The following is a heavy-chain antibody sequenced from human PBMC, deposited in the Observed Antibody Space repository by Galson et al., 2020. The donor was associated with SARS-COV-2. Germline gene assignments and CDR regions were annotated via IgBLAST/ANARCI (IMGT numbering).Heavy chain of an antibody. CDR3: ANLNDYGDYVMTQYGMDV. D-gene: IGHD4-17*01. CDR1: GGTFSSYA. V-gene: IGHV1-69*15. Sequence: KISCKASGGTFSSYAISWVRQAPGQGLEWMGRIIPIFGTANYAQTFQGRITITADESTSTAYMELSSLRSEDTAVYYCANLNDYGDYVMTQYGMDVWGQGTTVTVSS. J-gene: IGHJ6*02. CDR2: IIPIFGTA.